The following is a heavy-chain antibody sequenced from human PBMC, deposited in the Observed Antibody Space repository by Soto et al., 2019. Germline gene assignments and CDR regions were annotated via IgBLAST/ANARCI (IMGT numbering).Heavy chain of an antibody. V-gene: IGHV4-34*01. CDR2: INHSGST. J-gene: IGHJ4*02. D-gene: IGHD3-22*01. CDR3: ARCYYDSSGYYYDY. CDR1: GGSFSGYY. Sequence: SETLSLTCAVYGGSFSGYYWSWIRQPPGKGLEWIGEINHSGSTNYNPSLKSRVTISVDTAKNQFSLKLSSVTAADTAVYYCARCYYDSSGYYYDYWGQGTLVTVSS.